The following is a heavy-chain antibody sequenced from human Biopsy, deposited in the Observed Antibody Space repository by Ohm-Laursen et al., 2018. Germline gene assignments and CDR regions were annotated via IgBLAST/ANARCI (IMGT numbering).Heavy chain of an antibody. V-gene: IGHV4-61*01. CDR1: GGSVSSGSHY. CDR3: GNEVYGRDY. CDR2: IYYNGSS. Sequence: SETLSLTCTVSGGSVSSGSHYWSWIRQPPGKGLEWIGFIYYNGSSKYNPSLKSRVTISADASKYEFSLRLTSVTAADTAVYFCGNEVYGRDYWGLGARVTVSS. D-gene: IGHD4-17*01. J-gene: IGHJ4*02.